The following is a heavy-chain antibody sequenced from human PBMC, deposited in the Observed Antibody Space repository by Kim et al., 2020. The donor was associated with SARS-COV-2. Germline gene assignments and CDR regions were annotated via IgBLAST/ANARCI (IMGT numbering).Heavy chain of an antibody. Sequence: SVKVSCKTSGFTFGTSTVQWVRQAPGQRLEWIGWIGVGSGDIRYAQNFQGRVTITSDMSTSTAYVELSSLRFEDTAVYYCAAETYSGGCCWFDPWGQGTLVIVSS. V-gene: IGHV1-58*01. J-gene: IGHJ5*02. D-gene: IGHD2-15*01. CDR2: IGVGSGDI. CDR1: GFTFGTST. CDR3: AAETYSGGCCWFDP.